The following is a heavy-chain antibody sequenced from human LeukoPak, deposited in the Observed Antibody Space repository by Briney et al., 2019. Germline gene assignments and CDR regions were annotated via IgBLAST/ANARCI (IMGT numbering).Heavy chain of an antibody. D-gene: IGHD3-3*01. J-gene: IGHJ4*02. CDR3: ARGAPRNYDFWSGPFDY. Sequence: PGGSLRLSCAASGFTFSNYAMHWARQAPGKGLEWVALISYDGSNKCYADSVKGRFTISRDNSKNTLYLQMNSLRGEDTAVYYCARGAPRNYDFWSGPFDYWGQGSLVTVSS. CDR1: GFTFSNYA. V-gene: IGHV3-30-3*01. CDR2: ISYDGSNK.